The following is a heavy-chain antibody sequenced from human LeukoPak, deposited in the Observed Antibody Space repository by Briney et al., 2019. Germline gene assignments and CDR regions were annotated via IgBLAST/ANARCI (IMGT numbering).Heavy chain of an antibody. Sequence: GGSLRLSCAASGFTFSSYAMHWVRQAPGKGLEWVAVISYDGSNKYYADSVKGRFTISRDNSKNTLYLQMNSLRAEDTAVYYCARVPLSIAAAGRGGYWGQGTLVTVSS. CDR3: ARVPLSIAAAGRGGY. D-gene: IGHD6-13*01. CDR1: GFTFSSYA. V-gene: IGHV3-30-3*01. CDR2: ISYDGSNK. J-gene: IGHJ4*02.